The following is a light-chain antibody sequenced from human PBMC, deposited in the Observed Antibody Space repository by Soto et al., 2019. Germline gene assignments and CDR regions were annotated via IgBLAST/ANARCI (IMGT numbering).Light chain of an antibody. V-gene: IGKV3-11*01. J-gene: IGKJ4*01. CDR1: QSVSNY. CDR3: QQRSHGLT. CDR2: DAS. Sequence: DIVLTQSPGTLSLSPGDRATLSCRASQSVSNYVAWYQQRPGQAPRLLIYDASNRATGIPVRFSGSGSGTDFTLTTSSLEPEDFAVYYCQQRSHGLTFGGGTKVDI.